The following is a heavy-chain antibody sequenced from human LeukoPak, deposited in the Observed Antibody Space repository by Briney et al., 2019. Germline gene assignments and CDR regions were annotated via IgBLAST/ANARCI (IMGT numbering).Heavy chain of an antibody. CDR3: AREANDYGSPYYYYYMDV. J-gene: IGHJ6*03. CDR1: GFTFSSYW. CDR2: IKQDGSEK. Sequence: GGSLRLSCAASGFTFSSYWMSWVRRAPGKGLEWVANIKQDGSEKYYVDSVKGRFTISRDNAKNSLYLQMNSLRAEDTAVYYCAREANDYGSPYYYYYMDVWGKGTTVTVSS. D-gene: IGHD4-17*01. V-gene: IGHV3-7*01.